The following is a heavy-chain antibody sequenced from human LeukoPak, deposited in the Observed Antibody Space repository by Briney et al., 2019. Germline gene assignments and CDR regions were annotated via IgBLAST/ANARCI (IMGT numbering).Heavy chain of an antibody. Sequence: SETLSLTCVVSGDSISGGAYSWSWIRQPPGKGLEWIGYILHTGSTFYNPSLKSRVTISVDNSKNQFSLRLSSVTAADTAVYYCARELWFANAPGSWLDPWGQGTLVTVSS. J-gene: IGHJ5*02. V-gene: IGHV4-30-2*01. CDR3: ARELWFANAPGSWLDP. CDR2: ILHTGST. D-gene: IGHD3-10*01. CDR1: GDSISGGAYS.